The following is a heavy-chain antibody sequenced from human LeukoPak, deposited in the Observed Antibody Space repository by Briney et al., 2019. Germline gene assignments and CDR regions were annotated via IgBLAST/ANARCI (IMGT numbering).Heavy chain of an antibody. CDR3: TKRDPGYYYAMDV. J-gene: IGHJ6*02. CDR1: GFTFSSYS. CDR2: ISSSSSYI. V-gene: IGHV3-21*04. Sequence: PGGSLRLSCAASGFTFSSYSMNWVRQAPGKGLEWVSSISSSSSYIYYADSVKGRFTISRDNSKNTLYLQMNSLRAEDTAVYYCTKRDPGYYYAMDVWGQGTTVTVSS.